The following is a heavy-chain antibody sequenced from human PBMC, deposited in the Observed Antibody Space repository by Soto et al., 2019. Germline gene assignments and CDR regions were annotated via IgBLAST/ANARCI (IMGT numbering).Heavy chain of an antibody. CDR2: IYYSGST. CDR3: ARGYPYGMDV. J-gene: IGHJ6*02. CDR1: GGSISSYY. V-gene: IGHV4-59*01. Sequence: SETLSLTCTVSGGSISSYYWSWIRQPPGKGLEWIGYIYYSGSTNYNPSLKSRVTISVDTSKNQFSLELSRLRSDDTAVYYCARGYPYGMDVWGQGTTVTVSS. D-gene: IGHD3-16*02.